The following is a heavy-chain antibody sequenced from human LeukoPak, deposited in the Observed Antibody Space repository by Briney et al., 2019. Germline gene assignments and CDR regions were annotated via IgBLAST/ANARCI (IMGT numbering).Heavy chain of an antibody. J-gene: IGHJ6*02. D-gene: IGHD3-3*01. Sequence: RGSLRLSCAASGFTVRSNYMSRVRQAPGKVLEWVSVIYSGGSTYYADSVKGRFTISRDNSKNTLYPQMNSLRAEDTAVYYCARAPGVLYGMDVWGQGTTVTVSS. CDR1: GFTVRSNY. CDR2: IYSGGST. CDR3: ARAPGVLYGMDV. V-gene: IGHV3-66*01.